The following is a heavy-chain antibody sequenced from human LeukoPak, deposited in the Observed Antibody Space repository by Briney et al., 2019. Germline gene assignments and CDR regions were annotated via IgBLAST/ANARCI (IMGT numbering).Heavy chain of an antibody. J-gene: IGHJ1*01. V-gene: IGHV3-23*01. D-gene: IGHD2-15*01. CDR2: ISGRGDNT. Sequence: PGGSLRLSCAASGFTFSSYAMSWVRQAPGKGLEWVSAISGRGDNTYYADSVKGRFTISRDNSKNTLYLQINSLRAEDTAEYYCAKSGGSTSVLDMYFQYWGQGTLVTVSS. CDR1: GFTFSSYA. CDR3: AKSGGSTSVLDMYFQY.